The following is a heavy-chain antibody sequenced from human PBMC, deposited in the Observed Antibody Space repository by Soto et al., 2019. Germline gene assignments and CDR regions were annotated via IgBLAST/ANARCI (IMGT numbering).Heavy chain of an antibody. CDR3: ATARVAVITTLNYYGMDV. CDR1: GYTLTELS. J-gene: IGHJ6*02. Sequence: ASVKVSCKVSGYTLTELSMHWVRQAPGKGLEWMGGFDPEDGETIYAQKFQGRVTMTEDTSTDTAYMELSSLRSEDTAVYYCATARVAVITTLNYYGMDVWGQGTTVTVSS. V-gene: IGHV1-24*01. D-gene: IGHD3-22*01. CDR2: FDPEDGET.